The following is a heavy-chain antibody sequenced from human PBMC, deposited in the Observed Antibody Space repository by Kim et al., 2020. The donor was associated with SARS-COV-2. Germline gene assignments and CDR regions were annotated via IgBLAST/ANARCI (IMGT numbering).Heavy chain of an antibody. V-gene: IGHV1-3*01. CDR1: GYTFTSYA. Sequence: ASVKVSCKASGYTFTSYAMHWVRQAPGQRLEWMGWINAGNGNTKYSQKFQGRVTITRDTSASTAYMELSSLRSEDTAVYYCARNPAGVVVPAACYYYYYMDVWGQGTTVTVSS. J-gene: IGHJ6*03. CDR3: ARNPAGVVVPAACYYYYYMDV. D-gene: IGHD2-2*01. CDR2: INAGNGNT.